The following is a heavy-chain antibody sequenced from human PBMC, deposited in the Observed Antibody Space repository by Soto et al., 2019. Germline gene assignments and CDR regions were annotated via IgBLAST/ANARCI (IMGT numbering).Heavy chain of an antibody. D-gene: IGHD5-18*01. CDR1: GFTSSYF. Sequence: EVQLVESGGGLVQPGGSLRLSCAASGFTSSYFHWVRQPPGKGLVWVSRINSDGSSTSYADSVKGRFTISRDNAKNTLYLQMDSLRAEDTAVYYCARGPHGYSYGDSWGLGTLVTVSS. CDR3: ARGPHGYSYGDS. CDR2: INSDGSST. J-gene: IGHJ5*01. V-gene: IGHV3-74*01.